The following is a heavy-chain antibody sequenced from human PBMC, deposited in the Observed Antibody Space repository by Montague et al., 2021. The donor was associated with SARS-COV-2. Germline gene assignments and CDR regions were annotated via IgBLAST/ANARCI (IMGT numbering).Heavy chain of an antibody. CDR3: VRDQGRSNWNYPDY. Sequence: RSLTCTVSGGSISGYYWSWFRQSAGKGLEWIGRIYNSGSTSYNPSLKSRVTMSVDTSKNQFSLKLSSVTAADTAVYYCVRDQGRSNWNYPDYWGQGTLVTVSS. J-gene: IGHJ4*02. V-gene: IGHV4-4*07. CDR1: GGSISGYY. CDR2: IYNSGST. D-gene: IGHD1-20*01.